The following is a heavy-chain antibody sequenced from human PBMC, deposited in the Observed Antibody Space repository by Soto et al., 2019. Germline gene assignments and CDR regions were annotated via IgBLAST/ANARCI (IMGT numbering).Heavy chain of an antibody. Sequence: SETLSLTCAVSGGSISSGGYSWSWIRQHPGKGLEWIGYIYYSGSIYYNPSLKSRVTISVDTSKNQFSLKLSSVTVADMAVYYCARGGIAAAAPPDYWGQGTLVTVSS. CDR3: ARGGIAAAAPPDY. V-gene: IGHV4-31*11. D-gene: IGHD6-13*01. J-gene: IGHJ4*02. CDR1: GGSISSGGYS. CDR2: IYYSGSI.